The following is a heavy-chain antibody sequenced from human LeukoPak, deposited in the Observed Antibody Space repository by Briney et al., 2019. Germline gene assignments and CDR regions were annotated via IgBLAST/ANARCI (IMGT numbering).Heavy chain of an antibody. V-gene: IGHV1-2*02. CDR2: INPNSGGT. D-gene: IGHD3-9*01. Sequence: GASVKVSCKASGYTFSDYYMHWVRQAPGQGLEWLGWINPNSGGTNYAQKFRGRVTMTRDTSISTAYMELSRLRSDDTAVYYCARDYYDILTASLRANWFDPWGPGTLVTVSS. J-gene: IGHJ5*02. CDR3: ARDYYDILTASLRANWFDP. CDR1: GYTFSDYY.